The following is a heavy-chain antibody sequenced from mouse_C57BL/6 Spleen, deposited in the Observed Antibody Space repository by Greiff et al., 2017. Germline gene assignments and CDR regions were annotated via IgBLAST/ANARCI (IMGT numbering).Heavy chain of an antibody. J-gene: IGHJ4*01. V-gene: IGHV1-61*01. CDR1: GYTFTSYW. D-gene: IGHD2-4*01. CDR2: IYPSDSET. CDR3: ARRGAYYDYGYYAMDY. Sequence: QVQLQQPGAELVRPGSSVKLSCKASGYTFTSYWMDWVKQRPGQGLEWIGNIYPSDSETHYNQKFKDKATLTVDKSSSTAYMQLSSLTSEDSAVYYCARRGAYYDYGYYAMDYWGQGTSVTVSS.